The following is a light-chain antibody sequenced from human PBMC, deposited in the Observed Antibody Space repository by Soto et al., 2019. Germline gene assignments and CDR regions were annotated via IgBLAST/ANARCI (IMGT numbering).Light chain of an antibody. J-gene: IGKJ4*01. Sequence: EIVMTQSPATLSVSPGERATLSCRASESVSSNLAWYQQKPGQAPRLLIYGASTRATGIPARFSGSGSGTEFTLTIGSLQTEDFAVYYCQQYSNWPHTFGGGTKVEIK. V-gene: IGKV3-15*01. CDR1: ESVSSN. CDR3: QQYSNWPHT. CDR2: GAS.